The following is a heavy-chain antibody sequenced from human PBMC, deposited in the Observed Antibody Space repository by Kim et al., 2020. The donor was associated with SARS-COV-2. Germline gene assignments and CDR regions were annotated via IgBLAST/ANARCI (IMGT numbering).Heavy chain of an antibody. Sequence: GGSLRLSCAASGFTFSAHALHWVRQAPGKGLEWVALIAYNGGHISYPDSVKGRFIISRDNTKSTLYLQMNSLRPEDTAVYYCLAAIGPRSFDHWGQGTLV. D-gene: IGHD5-18*01. CDR3: LAAIGPRSFDH. CDR1: GFTFSAHA. J-gene: IGHJ4*02. V-gene: IGHV3-30*04. CDR2: IAYNGGHI.